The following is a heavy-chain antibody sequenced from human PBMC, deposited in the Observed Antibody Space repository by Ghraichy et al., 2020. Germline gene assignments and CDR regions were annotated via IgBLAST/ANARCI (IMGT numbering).Heavy chain of an antibody. V-gene: IGHV1-18*01. CDR3: ARDLEVVPATPIDY. D-gene: IGHD2-15*01. CDR2: INGYNGHT. Sequence: ASVKVSCKASGYTFTSYGISWVRQAPGQGLEWMGWINGYNGHTNYAQNVQGRVTMTTDTSTSTAYMELRSLRSDDTAVHYCARDLEVVPATPIDYWGQGTLVTVSS. J-gene: IGHJ4*02. CDR1: GYTFTSYG.